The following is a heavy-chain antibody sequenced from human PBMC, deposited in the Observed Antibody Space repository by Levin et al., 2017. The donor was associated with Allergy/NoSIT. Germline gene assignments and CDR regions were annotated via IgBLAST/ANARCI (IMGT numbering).Heavy chain of an antibody. J-gene: IGHJ4*02. CDR1: GYTFTSYD. CDR3: ARGDSSGWYYDY. D-gene: IGHD6-19*01. V-gene: IGHV1-18*01. CDR2: ISVYNGNT. Sequence: GESLKISCKASGYTFTSYDISWVRQAPGQGLEWMGWISVYNGNTDYAQKFQGRVTMTTDTSTSTAYMELRSLRSDDTAVYYCARGDSSGWYYDYWGQGTLVTVSS.